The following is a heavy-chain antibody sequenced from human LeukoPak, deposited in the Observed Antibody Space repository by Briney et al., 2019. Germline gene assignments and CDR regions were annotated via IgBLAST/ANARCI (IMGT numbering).Heavy chain of an antibody. Sequence: SETLSLTCTVSGYSISSGYYWGWIRQPPGKGLEWIGSIYHSGSTYYNPSLKSRVTISVDTSKNQFSLKLSSVTAADTAVYYCARLGYSSDYWGQGTLVTVSS. V-gene: IGHV4-38-2*02. CDR3: ARLGYSSDY. J-gene: IGHJ4*02. D-gene: IGHD6-13*01. CDR2: IYHSGST. CDR1: GYSISSGYY.